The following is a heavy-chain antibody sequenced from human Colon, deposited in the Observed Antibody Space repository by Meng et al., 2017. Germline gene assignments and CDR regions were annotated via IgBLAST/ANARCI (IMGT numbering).Heavy chain of an antibody. D-gene: IGHD4-23*01. Sequence: QVQLQESGPGLVKPSETLSLACSVSGASVSVNSYWSWVRQPPGRGPEWIGQIDHRGSAYYRPSLNSRVTMSLDKSRNQFSLRLTSVTAADTAVYYCARHGGYYQDFWGQGTLVTVSS. CDR1: GASVSVNSY. V-gene: IGHV4-4*02. CDR3: ARHGGYYQDF. CDR2: IDHRGSA. J-gene: IGHJ4*02.